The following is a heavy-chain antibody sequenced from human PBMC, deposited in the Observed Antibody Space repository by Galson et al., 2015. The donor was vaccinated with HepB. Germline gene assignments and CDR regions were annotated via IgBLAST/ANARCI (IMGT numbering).Heavy chain of an antibody. D-gene: IGHD3-16*01. V-gene: IGHV1-69*13. Sequence: SVKVSCKASGGTFSSYAISWVRQAPGQGLEWMGGIIPIFGTANYAQKFQGRVTITADESTSTAYMELSSLRSEDTAVYYCARDASQEGPGWFDPWGQGTLVTVSS. CDR2: IIPIFGTA. CDR1: GGTFSSYA. CDR3: ARDASQEGPGWFDP. J-gene: IGHJ5*02.